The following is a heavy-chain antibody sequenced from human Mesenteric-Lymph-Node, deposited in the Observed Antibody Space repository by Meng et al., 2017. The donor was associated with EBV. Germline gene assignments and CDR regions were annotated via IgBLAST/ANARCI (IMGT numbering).Heavy chain of an antibody. CDR2: INGDGTST. D-gene: IGHD3-10*01. V-gene: IGHV3-74*01. CDR3: ARDWYYYGSGSPDY. Sequence: LQLCGSLGGVISPGGSLRISCAASGFTFSNYWIHWVRQAPGKGLVWVSRINGDGTSTSYADSVKGRFTISRDNTKNTLYLQMNSLRAEDTAVYYCARDWYYYGSGSPDYWGQGTLVTVSS. J-gene: IGHJ4*02. CDR1: GFTFSNYW.